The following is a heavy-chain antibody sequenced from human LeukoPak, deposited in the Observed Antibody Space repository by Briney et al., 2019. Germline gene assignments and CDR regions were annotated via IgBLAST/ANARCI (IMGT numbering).Heavy chain of an antibody. CDR2: IYYSGST. CDR1: GGSISSGDYY. V-gene: IGHV4-30-4*08. D-gene: IGHD3-22*01. Sequence: SETLSLTCTVSGGSISSGDYYWSWIRQPPGKGLEWIGYIYYSGSTYYNPSLKSRVTISVDTSKNQFSLKLSSVTAADTAVYYCARVLYYYASSSLNWFDPWGQGTLVTVSS. CDR3: ARVLYYYASSSLNWFDP. J-gene: IGHJ5*02.